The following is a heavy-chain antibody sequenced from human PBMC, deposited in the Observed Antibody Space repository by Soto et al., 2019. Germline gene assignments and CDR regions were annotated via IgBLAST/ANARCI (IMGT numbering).Heavy chain of an antibody. CDR3: ARQIYDSDTGPNFQYYFDS. D-gene: IGHD3-22*01. Sequence: SYKGSGYNYSGYWITRVHQKPGKSLEWMGRIDPSDSQTYYSPSFRGHVTISVTKSITTVFLQWSSLRASDTAMYYCARQIYDSDTGPNFQYYFDSWGQGTPLTVSS. CDR1: GYNYSGYW. CDR2: IDPSDSQT. J-gene: IGHJ4*02. V-gene: IGHV5-10-1*01.